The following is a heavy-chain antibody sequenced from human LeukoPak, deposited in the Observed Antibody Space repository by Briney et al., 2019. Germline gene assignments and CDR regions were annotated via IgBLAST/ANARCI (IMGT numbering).Heavy chain of an antibody. V-gene: IGHV3-9*02. CDR1: GFTSDDYA. Sequence: GGSLRLSCAASGFTSDDYAMHWVRQAPGKGLEWVSGISWNSGSIGYADSVKGRFTISRDNAKNSLYLQMNSLRAEDTALYYCAKAGLELVDYYGMDVWGQGTTVTVSS. J-gene: IGHJ6*02. CDR2: ISWNSGSI. CDR3: AKAGLELVDYYGMDV. D-gene: IGHD1-7*01.